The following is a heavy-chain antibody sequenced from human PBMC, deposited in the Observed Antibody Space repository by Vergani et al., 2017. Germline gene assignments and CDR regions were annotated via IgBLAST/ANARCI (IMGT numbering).Heavy chain of an antibody. Sequence: QVQLQESGPGLVKPSETLSLTCTVSGGSVSSYYWSWIRQPPGKGLEWIGYIYYSGSTNYNPSLKSRVTTSVDTSKNQFSLKLSSVTAADTAVYYCARDRVAGQSMDVWGQGTTVTVSS. CDR2: IYYSGST. CDR3: ARDRVAGQSMDV. CDR1: GGSVSSYY. V-gene: IGHV4-59*02. D-gene: IGHD6-19*01. J-gene: IGHJ6*02.